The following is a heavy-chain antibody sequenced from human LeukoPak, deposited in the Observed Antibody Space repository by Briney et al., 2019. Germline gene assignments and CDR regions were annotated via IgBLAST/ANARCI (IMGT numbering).Heavy chain of an antibody. D-gene: IGHD4-23*01. CDR1: GYSYTSYW. J-gene: IGHJ4*02. CDR2: IYPGDSDT. CDR3: ARCAKIGMVTFIDY. Sequence: GESLKISCKGSGYSYTSYWIGWVRQMPGKGLEWMGIIYPGDSDTRYSPSFEGQVTISADKSISTAYLQWSSLKASDTAMYFCARCAKIGMVTFIDYWGQGTLVTVSS. V-gene: IGHV5-51*01.